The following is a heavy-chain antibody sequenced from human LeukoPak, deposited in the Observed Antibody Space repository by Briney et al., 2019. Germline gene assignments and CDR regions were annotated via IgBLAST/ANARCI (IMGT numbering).Heavy chain of an antibody. J-gene: IGHJ6*03. V-gene: IGHV4-61*02. CDR2: IYTSGST. CDR3: AREPLTVITIFALGGYYMDV. Sequence: PSETLSLTCTVSGGSISSGSYYWSWIRQPAGKGLEWIGRIYTSGSTNYNPSLKSRVTISVDTSKNQFSLKLSSVTAAATAVYYCAREPLTVITIFALGGYYMDVWGKGTTVTISS. CDR1: GGSISSGSYY. D-gene: IGHD3-9*01.